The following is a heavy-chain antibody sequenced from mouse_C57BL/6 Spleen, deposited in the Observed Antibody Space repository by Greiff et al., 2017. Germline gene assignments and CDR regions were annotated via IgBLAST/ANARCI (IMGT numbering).Heavy chain of an antibody. Sequence: EVQLQQSGGGLVKPGGSLKLSCAASGFTFSSYAMSWVRQTPEKRLEWVATISDGGSYTYYPDNVKGRFTISRDNAKNNLYLQMSHLKSEDTAMYYCARRGYLYYAMDYWGQGTSVTVSS. D-gene: IGHD2-2*01. CDR1: GFTFSSYA. CDR2: ISDGGSYT. V-gene: IGHV5-4*01. J-gene: IGHJ4*01. CDR3: ARRGYLYYAMDY.